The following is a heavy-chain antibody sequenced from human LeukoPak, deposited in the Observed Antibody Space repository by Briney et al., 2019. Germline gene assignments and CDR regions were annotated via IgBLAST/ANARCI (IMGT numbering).Heavy chain of an antibody. Sequence: PGGSLRLSCAASGFTFSDYYMSWIRQAPGKGLEWVSYISSSGSTIYYADSVKGRFTISRDDAKMSLFLQMNSLRPEDTAWYYCAKGRGYSSALYEADAFDVWGPGTMVTVSS. D-gene: IGHD2-15*01. V-gene: IGHV3-11*01. CDR1: GFTFSDYY. CDR2: ISSSGSTI. J-gene: IGHJ3*01. CDR3: AKGRGYSSALYEADAFDV.